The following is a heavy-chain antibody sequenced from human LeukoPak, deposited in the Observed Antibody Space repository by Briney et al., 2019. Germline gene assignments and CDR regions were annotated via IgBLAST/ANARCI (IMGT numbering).Heavy chain of an antibody. J-gene: IGHJ5*02. Sequence: SETLSLTCAVYGGSFSGYYWSWIRQPPGKGLEWIGSIYYSGSTYYNPSLKSRVTISVDTSKNQFSLKLSSVTAADTAVYYCARQDIVVVPAAPGGNWFDPWGQGTLVTVSS. V-gene: IGHV4-34*01. CDR1: GGSFSGYY. D-gene: IGHD2-2*01. CDR2: IYYSGST. CDR3: ARQDIVVVPAAPGGNWFDP.